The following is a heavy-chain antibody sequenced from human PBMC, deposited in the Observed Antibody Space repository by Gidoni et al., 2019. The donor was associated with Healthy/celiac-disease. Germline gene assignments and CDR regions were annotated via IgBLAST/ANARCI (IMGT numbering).Heavy chain of an antibody. CDR2: INPNSGGT. J-gene: IGHJ6*02. Sequence: QVQLVQSGAEVKTPGASVKVSCKASGYTFTGYYMHWVRQAPGQGLEWMGWINPNSGGTNYAQKFQGRVTMTRDTSISTAYMELSRLRSDDTAVYYCATKRGYSYGHYGMDVWGQGTTVTVSS. D-gene: IGHD5-18*01. CDR1: GYTFTGYY. CDR3: ATKRGYSYGHYGMDV. V-gene: IGHV1-2*02.